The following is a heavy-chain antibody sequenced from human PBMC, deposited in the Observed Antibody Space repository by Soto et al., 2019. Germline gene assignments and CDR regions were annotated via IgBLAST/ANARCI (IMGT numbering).Heavy chain of an antibody. CDR2: INPSGGST. J-gene: IGHJ4*02. D-gene: IGHD3-10*01. CDR3: ARGDTGSGSYYIPFDY. CDR1: GYTFTSYY. V-gene: IGHV1-46*01. Sequence: ASVKVSCKASGYTFTSYYMHWVRQAPGQGLEWMGMINPSGGSTSYAQKFQGRVTVTRDTSTSTVYMDLSSLRSEDTAVYYCARGDTGSGSYYIPFDYWGQGTLVTVSS.